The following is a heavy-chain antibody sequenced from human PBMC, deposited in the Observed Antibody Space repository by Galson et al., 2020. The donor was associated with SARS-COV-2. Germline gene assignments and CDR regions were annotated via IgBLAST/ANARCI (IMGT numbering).Heavy chain of an antibody. D-gene: IGHD3-22*01. CDR2: MNSDGSST. J-gene: IGHJ3*02. CDR1: GFTFNSYW. Sequence: GGSLRLSCAASGFTFNSYWMHWVRQAPGKGLVWVSRMNSDGSSTSYADSVRGRFTISRDNPKNTLYLQMNSLRAEDTAVYYCVKEYYYDSSGPLDAFDIWGQGTMVTVSS. V-gene: IGHV3-74*01. CDR3: VKEYYYDSSGPLDAFDI.